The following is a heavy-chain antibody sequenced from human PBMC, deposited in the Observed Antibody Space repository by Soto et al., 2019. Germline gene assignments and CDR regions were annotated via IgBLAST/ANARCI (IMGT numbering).Heavy chain of an antibody. CDR3: ARHCDFWSGYPDAFDI. D-gene: IGHD3-3*01. CDR1: GFTFSSYW. CDR2: IKQDGSEK. Sequence: GGSLRLSCAASGFTFSSYWMSWVRQAPGKGLEWVANIKQDGSEKYYVDSVKGRFTIYRDNAKNSLYLQMNSLRAEDTALYYCARHCDFWSGYPDAFDIWGQGTMVTVSS. J-gene: IGHJ3*02. V-gene: IGHV3-7*03.